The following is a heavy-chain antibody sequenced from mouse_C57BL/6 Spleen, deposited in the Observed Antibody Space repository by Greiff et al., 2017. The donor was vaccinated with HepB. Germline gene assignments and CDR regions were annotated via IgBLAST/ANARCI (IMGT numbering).Heavy chain of an antibody. J-gene: IGHJ3*01. D-gene: IGHD1-1*01. CDR2: ISSGSSTI. Sequence: EVQLVESGGGLVKPGGSLKLSCAASGFTFSDYGMHWVRQAPEKGLEWVAYISSGSSTIYYADTVKGRFTISRDNAKNTLFLQMTSLRSEDTAMYYCARGGTVGAYWGQGTLVTVSA. CDR3: ARGGTVGAY. V-gene: IGHV5-17*01. CDR1: GFTFSDYG.